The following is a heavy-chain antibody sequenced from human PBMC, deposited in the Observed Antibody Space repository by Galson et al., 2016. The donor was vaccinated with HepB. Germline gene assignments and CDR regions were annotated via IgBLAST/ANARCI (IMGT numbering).Heavy chain of an antibody. CDR1: GFSLSTSGVG. CDR2: IFWNDDK. CDR3: ARFGTEITPGGPFDS. V-gene: IGHV2-5*01. D-gene: IGHD4-23*01. J-gene: IGHJ4*02. Sequence: PALVIPTQTLTLTCTFSGFSLSTSGVGVGWIRQPPGRALEWLALIFWNDDKRYSPSLKSRLTITKDTSKNHVVLTVTNMDPVDTATYYCARFGTEITPGGPFDSWGQGTLVTVSS.